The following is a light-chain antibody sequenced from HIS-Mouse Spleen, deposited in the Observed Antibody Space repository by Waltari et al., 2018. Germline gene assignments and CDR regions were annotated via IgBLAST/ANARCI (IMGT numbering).Light chain of an antibody. CDR1: NIGSKS. Sequence: SYVLTQPPSVSVAPGKTARITCGGNNIGSKSVHWYQQKPGQAPVLVVYDVSDRPSGVPERFSGSNSGNTATLTISRVEAGDEADYYCQVWDSSSDHPVFGGGTKLTVL. V-gene: IGLV3-21*03. CDR2: DVS. CDR3: QVWDSSSDHPV. J-gene: IGLJ2*01.